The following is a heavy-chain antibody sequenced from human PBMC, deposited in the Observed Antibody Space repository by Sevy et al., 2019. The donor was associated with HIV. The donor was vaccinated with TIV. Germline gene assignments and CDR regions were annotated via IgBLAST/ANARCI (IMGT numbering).Heavy chain of an antibody. CDR2: IYYSGST. CDR1: GGSISSGDYY. Sequence: SETLSLTCTVSGGSISSGDYYWSWIRQPPGKGLEWIGYIYYSGSTYYNPSLKSRVTISVDTSKSQFSLKLSSVTAADTAVYYCASETAYDILTGPTTRGYGFDPWGQGTLATVSS. D-gene: IGHD3-9*01. V-gene: IGHV4-30-4*01. CDR3: ASETAYDILTGPTTRGYGFDP. J-gene: IGHJ5*02.